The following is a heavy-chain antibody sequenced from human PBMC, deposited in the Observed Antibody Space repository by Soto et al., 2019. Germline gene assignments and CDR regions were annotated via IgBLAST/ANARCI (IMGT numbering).Heavy chain of an antibody. CDR3: ERVSHITFANWNSEY. Sequence: PSETLSLTCTVSGGSISSGGYYWSWIRQHPGKGLEWIGYIYYSGSTYYNPSLKSRVTISVDTSKNQFSLKLSSVTAADTAVYYCERVSHITFANWNSEYWGQGTLVTVSS. CDR2: IYYSGST. CDR1: GGSISSGGYY. V-gene: IGHV4-31*03. D-gene: IGHD1-7*01. J-gene: IGHJ4*02.